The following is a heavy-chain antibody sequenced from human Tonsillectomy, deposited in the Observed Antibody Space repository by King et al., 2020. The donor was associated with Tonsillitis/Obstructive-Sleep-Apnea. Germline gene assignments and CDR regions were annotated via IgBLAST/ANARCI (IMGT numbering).Heavy chain of an antibody. CDR3: AREGYSAHVGWFDP. CDR2: IDPSDADT. V-gene: IGHV5-10-1*01. Sequence: VQLVESGAEVKKPGESLRISCKGSGYSFTSYLISWVRQMPGKGLEWMGGIDPSDADTNYSPYFQGPVTISADKAISTAYLQWRSLKASDSAIYYCAREGYSAHVGWFDPWGQGTLVIVSS. CDR1: GYSFTSYL. D-gene: IGHD5-12*01. J-gene: IGHJ5*02.